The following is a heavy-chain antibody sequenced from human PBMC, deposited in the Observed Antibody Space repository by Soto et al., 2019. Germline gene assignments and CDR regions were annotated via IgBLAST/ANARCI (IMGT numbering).Heavy chain of an antibody. D-gene: IGHD2-8*01. J-gene: IGHJ6*03. CDR1: GGSISSYY. CDR2: IYYSGST. CDR3: ARRVGLLYAVPHYYYYYMDV. V-gene: IGHV4-59*08. Sequence: QVQLQESGPGLVKPSETLSLTCTVSGGSISSYYWSWIRRPPGKGLEWIGYIYYSGSTNYNPSLKSRVTISLDTSKNQFSLKLSSVTAADTAVYYCARRVGLLYAVPHYYYYYMDVWGKGTTVTVSS.